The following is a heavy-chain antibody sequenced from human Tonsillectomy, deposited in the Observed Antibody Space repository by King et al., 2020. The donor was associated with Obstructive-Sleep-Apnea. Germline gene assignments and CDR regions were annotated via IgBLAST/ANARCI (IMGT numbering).Heavy chain of an antibody. J-gene: IGHJ6*02. CDR1: GFTFSSYW. CDR3: ARVGIQLWFGYGMDV. Sequence: VQLVESGGGLVQPGGFLRLSCAASGFTFSSYWMHWVRQAPGKGLVWVSRINSDGSSKSYADSVRGRFTISRDNAKNTLYLQLNSLRAEDTAVYYCARVGIQLWFGYGMDVWGQGTTVTVSS. D-gene: IGHD5-18*01. CDR2: INSDGSSK. V-gene: IGHV3-74*01.